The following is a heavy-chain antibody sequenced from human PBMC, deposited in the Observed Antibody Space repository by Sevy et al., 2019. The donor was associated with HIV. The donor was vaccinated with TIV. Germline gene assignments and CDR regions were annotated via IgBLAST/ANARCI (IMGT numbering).Heavy chain of an antibody. Sequence: GESLKISCAASGFTFSNAWMSWVRQAPGKGLEWVGRIKSKTDGGTTEYAAPVKGRFTFSRDDSKNMLYLQMNSLKTAATAVDFCTTNTDFYYDSSGYSQVFDYWGQGILVTVSS. CDR3: TTNTDFYYDSSGYSQVFDY. V-gene: IGHV3-15*01. CDR1: GFTFSNAW. J-gene: IGHJ4*02. D-gene: IGHD3-22*01. CDR2: IKSKTDGGTT.